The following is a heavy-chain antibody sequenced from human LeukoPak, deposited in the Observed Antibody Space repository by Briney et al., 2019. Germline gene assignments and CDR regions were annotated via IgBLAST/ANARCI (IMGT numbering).Heavy chain of an antibody. CDR1: GFTFSSYG. V-gene: IGHV3-30*02. CDR2: IRYDGSNK. D-gene: IGHD2-2*01. Sequence: GGSLRLSCAASGFTFSSYGMHWVRQAPGRGLEWVAFIRYDGSNKYYADSVKGRFTISRDNSKNTLYLQMNSLGAEDTAVYYCANSIYNCSSTSCYAHFDYWGQGTLVTVSS. CDR3: ANSIYNCSSTSCYAHFDY. J-gene: IGHJ4*02.